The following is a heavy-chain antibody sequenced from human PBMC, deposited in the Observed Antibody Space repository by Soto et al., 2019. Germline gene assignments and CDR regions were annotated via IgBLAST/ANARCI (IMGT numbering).Heavy chain of an antibody. J-gene: IGHJ4*02. D-gene: IGHD2-2*01. CDR2: IWYDGSNK. CDR1: GFTFSSYG. V-gene: IGHV3-33*01. Sequence: QVQLVESGGGVVQPGRSLRLSCAASGFTFSSYGMHWVRQAPGKGLEWVAVIWYDGSNKYYADSVKGRFTISRDNSKNTLYLQMTSLRAEDTAVYYCAREFIVVVPAATDALDYWGQGTLVTVSS. CDR3: AREFIVVVPAATDALDY.